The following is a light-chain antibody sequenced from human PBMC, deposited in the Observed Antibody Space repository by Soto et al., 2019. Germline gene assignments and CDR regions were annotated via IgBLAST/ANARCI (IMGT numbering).Light chain of an antibody. V-gene: IGKV2-30*01. Sequence: DVVMTQSPLSLPVTLGQPASISCRSSQSLVSSDGNTYLNWFQQRPGQSPRRLIYKFSNRDSGVPDRFSGSGSGTDFTLQISSVEAEDVGVYYCMQGTHWPITFGGGTKVEIK. J-gene: IGKJ4*01. CDR2: KFS. CDR1: QSLVSSDGNTY. CDR3: MQGTHWPIT.